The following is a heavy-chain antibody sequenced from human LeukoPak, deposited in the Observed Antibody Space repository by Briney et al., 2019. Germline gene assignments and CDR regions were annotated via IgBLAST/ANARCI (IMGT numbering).Heavy chain of an antibody. J-gene: IGHJ4*02. Sequence: GGSLRLSCAASGFTFSSYSMNWVRQAPGKGLEWVSYISSSGSTIYYADSVKGRFTISRDNAKNSLYLQMNSLRAEDTAVYYCARSPTTAFDYWGQGTLVTVSS. CDR2: ISSSGSTI. CDR3: ARSPTTAFDY. CDR1: GFTFSSYS. V-gene: IGHV3-48*04. D-gene: IGHD4-17*01.